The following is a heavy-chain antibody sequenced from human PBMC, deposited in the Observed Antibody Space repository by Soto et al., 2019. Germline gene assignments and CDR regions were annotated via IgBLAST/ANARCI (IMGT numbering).Heavy chain of an antibody. D-gene: IGHD3-9*01. CDR2: IYYSGST. V-gene: IGHV4-61*01. CDR1: GGSVSSGSYY. CDR3: ASYDILTGYLDY. Sequence: LSLTCTVSGGSVSSGSYYWSWIRQPPGKGLEWIGYIYYSGSTNYNPSLKSRVTISVDTSKNQFSLKLSSVTAADTAVYYCASYDILTGYLDYWGQGTLVTVSS. J-gene: IGHJ4*02.